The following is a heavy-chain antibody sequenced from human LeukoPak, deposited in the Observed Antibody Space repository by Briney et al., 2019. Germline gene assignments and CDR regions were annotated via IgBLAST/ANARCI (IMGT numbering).Heavy chain of an antibody. J-gene: IGHJ3*02. Sequence: GGSLRLSCAASGFTASSNYMSWVRQAPGKGLEWVSVIYSGGSTYYADSVKGRFTISRDNSKNTLYLQMNSLRAEDTAVYYCAREVLNYDILTGYQWHYAFDIWGQGTMVTVSS. V-gene: IGHV3-53*01. CDR2: IYSGGST. D-gene: IGHD3-9*01. CDR3: AREVLNYDILTGYQWHYAFDI. CDR1: GFTASSNY.